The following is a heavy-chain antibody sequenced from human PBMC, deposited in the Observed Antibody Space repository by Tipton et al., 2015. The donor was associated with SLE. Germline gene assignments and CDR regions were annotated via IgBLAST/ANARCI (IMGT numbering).Heavy chain of an antibody. Sequence: SLRLSCAASGFTFSSYAMHWVRQAPGKGLEWVAVISYDGSNKYYADSVKGRFTISRDNSKNTLYLQMNSLRAEDTGVYYCARDDYGDYALDSWGQGTLVTVSS. CDR1: GFTFSSYA. D-gene: IGHD4-17*01. CDR3: ARDDYGDYALDS. J-gene: IGHJ4*02. V-gene: IGHV3-30*04. CDR2: ISYDGSNK.